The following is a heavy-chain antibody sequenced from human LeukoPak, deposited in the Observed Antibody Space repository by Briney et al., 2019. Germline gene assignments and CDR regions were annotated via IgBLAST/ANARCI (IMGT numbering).Heavy chain of an antibody. Sequence: GGSLRLSFAASVFTFIDYWMTWVRQAPGKGVEWVANMKEDGSEIFYADSVKGRFTLSRDNAENSLFLQMSSLRAEDTAVYYCAVERRQLFTANWPYWGHGTLVTVST. D-gene: IGHD1-1*01. V-gene: IGHV3-7*01. CDR3: AVERRQLFTANWPY. J-gene: IGHJ4*01. CDR1: VFTFIDYW. CDR2: MKEDGSEI.